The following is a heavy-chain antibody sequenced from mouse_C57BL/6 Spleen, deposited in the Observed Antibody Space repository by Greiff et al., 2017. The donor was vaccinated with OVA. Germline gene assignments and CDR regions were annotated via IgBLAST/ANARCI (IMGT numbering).Heavy chain of an antibody. Sequence: DVMLVESGGDLVKPGGSLKLSCAASGFTFSSYGMSWVRQTPDKRLEWVATISSGGSYTYYPDRVQGRFTSSRDNAKNTLYLQMSSLKSEDTAMYYCASSGTGAMDYWGQGTSVTVSS. J-gene: IGHJ4*01. CDR3: ASSGTGAMDY. CDR1: GFTFSSYG. V-gene: IGHV5-6*02. CDR2: ISSGGSYT. D-gene: IGHD4-1*01.